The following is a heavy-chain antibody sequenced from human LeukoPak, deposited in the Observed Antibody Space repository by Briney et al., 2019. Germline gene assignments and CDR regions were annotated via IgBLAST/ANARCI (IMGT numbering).Heavy chain of an antibody. V-gene: IGHV4-34*01. CDR2: INHSGST. CDR1: GGSFSGYY. D-gene: IGHD3-3*01. CDR3: AQMPRITIFGVVPYYGMDV. Sequence: SETLSLTCAVYGGSFSGYYWSWIRQPPGKGLEWIGEINHSGSTNYNPSLKSRVTISVDTSKNQFSLKLSSVTAADTAVYYCAQMPRITIFGVVPYYGMDVWGQGTTATVSS. J-gene: IGHJ6*02.